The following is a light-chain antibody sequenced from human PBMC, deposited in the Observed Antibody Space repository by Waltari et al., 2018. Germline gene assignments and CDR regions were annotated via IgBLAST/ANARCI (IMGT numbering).Light chain of an antibody. Sequence: SYVLTQPPSVSVAPGKTARITCGGNKIGSKSVHWDQQKPGQAPVLVVYDDSDRPSGIPERFSGSNSGNTATLTISRVEAGDEADYYCQVWDSSSDHPRVFGGGTKLTVL. CDR3: QVWDSSSDHPRV. CDR1: KIGSKS. CDR2: DDS. J-gene: IGLJ3*02. V-gene: IGLV3-21*03.